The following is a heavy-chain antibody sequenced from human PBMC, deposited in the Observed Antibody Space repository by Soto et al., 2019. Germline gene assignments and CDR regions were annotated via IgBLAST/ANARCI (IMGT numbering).Heavy chain of an antibody. D-gene: IGHD3-16*02. CDR2: IDPSDSYT. V-gene: IGHV5-10-1*01. Sequence: LGESLKISCKGSGYGFTSYWISWVRQMPGKGLEWMGRIDPSDSYTNYSPSFQGHVTISADKSISTAYLQWSSLKASDTAMYYCARLLLSRVDFDPWGQGTLVTVSS. CDR1: GYGFTSYW. J-gene: IGHJ5*02. CDR3: ARLLLSRVDFDP.